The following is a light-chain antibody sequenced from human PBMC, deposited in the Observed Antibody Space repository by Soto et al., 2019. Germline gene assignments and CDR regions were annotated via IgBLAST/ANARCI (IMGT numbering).Light chain of an antibody. V-gene: IGLV2-14*01. J-gene: IGLJ3*02. CDR2: EVS. Sequence: QSALSQPASVSGSPGQSITISCTGTSSDIGRYNYVSWYQQHPGMAPQLLIYEVSDRPSGVSNRFSGSKSGNTASLTISGLQAEDEADYFCTSYTTTNIWVFGGGTKVTVL. CDR1: SSDIGRYNY. CDR3: TSYTTTNIWV.